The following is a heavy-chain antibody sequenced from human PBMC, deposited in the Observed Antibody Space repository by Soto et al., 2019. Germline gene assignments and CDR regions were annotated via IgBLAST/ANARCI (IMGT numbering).Heavy chain of an antibody. CDR2: IYYSGAT. J-gene: IGHJ1*01. Sequence: HSETLSLTCAFSGGSISSTTYYWAWIRQPPGKGLEWVATIYYSGATYYNPSLKSRLTISIDTSKNQFSLRLSSVTAADTAMYYCARYYDTSNRPYFHHWGQGTRVTVSS. V-gene: IGHV4-39*01. CDR3: ARYYDTSNRPYFHH. CDR1: GGSISSTTYY. D-gene: IGHD3-22*01.